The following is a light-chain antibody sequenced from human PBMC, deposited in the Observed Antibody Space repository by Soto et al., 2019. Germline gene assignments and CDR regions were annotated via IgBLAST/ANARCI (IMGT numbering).Light chain of an antibody. CDR2: GAS. CDR3: QQYNNWPPST. V-gene: IGKV3-15*01. CDR1: QSVSSN. J-gene: IGKJ2*01. Sequence: EIVVTQSPATLSVSPGERATLSCRASQSVSSNLAWYQHKPGQAPRLLIYGASTRATGIPARFSGSGSGTEFTLTISSLQSEDFAVYYCQQYNNWPPSTFGQGTKLEIK.